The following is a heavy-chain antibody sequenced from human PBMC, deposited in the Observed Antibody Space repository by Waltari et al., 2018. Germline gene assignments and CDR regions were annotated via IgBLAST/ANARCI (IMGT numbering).Heavy chain of an antibody. Sequence: QVQLQESGPGLVKPSETLSLTCAVSGYSISSGYYWGWIRQPPGKGLEWIGSIYHSGSTDYNPSLKSRVTISVDTSKNQFSLKLSSVTAADTAVYYCARVVPAASSDWGDYWGQGTLVTVSS. J-gene: IGHJ4*02. V-gene: IGHV4-38-2*01. CDR1: GYSISSGYY. D-gene: IGHD2-2*01. CDR3: ARVVPAASSDWGDY. CDR2: IYHSGST.